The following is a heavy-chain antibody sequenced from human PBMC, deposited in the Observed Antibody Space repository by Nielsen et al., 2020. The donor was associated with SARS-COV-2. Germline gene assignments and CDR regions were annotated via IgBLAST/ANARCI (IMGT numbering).Heavy chain of an antibody. CDR1: GGTFSNYA. V-gene: IGHV1-69*13. CDR3: ASHQREQDDFWSGYYWYYFDY. J-gene: IGHJ4*02. D-gene: IGHD3-3*01. Sequence: SVKVSCKASGGTFSNYAISWVRQAPGQGLEWMGGIIPIFGTANYAQKFQGRVTITADESTSTAYMELSSLRSEDTAVYYCASHQREQDDFWSGYYWYYFDYWGQGTLVTVSS. CDR2: IIPIFGTA.